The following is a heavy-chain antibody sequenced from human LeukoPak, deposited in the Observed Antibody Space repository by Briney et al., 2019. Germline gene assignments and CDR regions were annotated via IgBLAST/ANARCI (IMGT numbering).Heavy chain of an antibody. D-gene: IGHD2-15*01. CDR2: IYTSGST. J-gene: IGHJ4*02. Sequence: SETLSLTCTVSGGSISSYYWSWVRQPAGKGLEWIGRIYTSGSTNYNPSLKSRVTMSVDTSKNQFSLKLSSVTAADTAVYYCARETCSGGSCYSDYWGQGTLVTVSS. V-gene: IGHV4-4*07. CDR3: ARETCSGGSCYSDY. CDR1: GGSISSYY.